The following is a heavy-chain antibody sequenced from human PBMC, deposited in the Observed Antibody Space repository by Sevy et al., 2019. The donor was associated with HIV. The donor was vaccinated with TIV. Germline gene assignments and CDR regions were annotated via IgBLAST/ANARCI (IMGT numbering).Heavy chain of an antibody. V-gene: IGHV4-34*01. Sequence: SETLSLTCAVYGGSFSGYYWSWIRQPPGKGLEWIGEINHSGSTNYNPSLKSRVTISVDTSKNQFSLELSSVTAADTAVYYCARGKKQQLVLGGNAFDIWGQGTMVTVSS. J-gene: IGHJ3*02. CDR2: INHSGST. CDR3: ARGKKQQLVLGGNAFDI. CDR1: GGSFSGYY. D-gene: IGHD6-13*01.